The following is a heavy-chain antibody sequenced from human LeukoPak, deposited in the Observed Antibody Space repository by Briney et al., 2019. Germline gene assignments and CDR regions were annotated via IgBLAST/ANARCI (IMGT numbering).Heavy chain of an antibody. V-gene: IGHV3-7*01. CDR3: ARDSPGYFGPVYGMDV. CDR2: IKQDGSEK. CDR1: GFTFISYW. Sequence: GGSLRLSCAASGFTFISYWMSWVRQAPGKGLEWVANIKQDGSEKYYVDSVKGRFTISRDNAKNSLYLQMNSLRAEDTAVYNCARDSPGYFGPVYGMDVWGQGTTVTVSS. D-gene: IGHD3-9*01. J-gene: IGHJ6*02.